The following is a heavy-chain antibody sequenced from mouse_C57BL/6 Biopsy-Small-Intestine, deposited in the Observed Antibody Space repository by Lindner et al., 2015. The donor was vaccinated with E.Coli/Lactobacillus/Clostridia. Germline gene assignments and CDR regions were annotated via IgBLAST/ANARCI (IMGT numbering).Heavy chain of an antibody. CDR1: GYTISGSW. V-gene: IGHV1-9*01. CDR2: ILPGSGST. Sequence: VQLQESGAEVMKPGASVKLSCKATGYTISGSWIEWVKERPGHGLEWIGEILPGSGSTNYNEKFKDKATFTADASSNTAYMQLSSLTTEDSAIYYCARFPYYSDPYAVDYWGQGTSVTVSS. J-gene: IGHJ4*01. CDR3: ARFPYYSDPYAVDY. D-gene: IGHD2-12*01.